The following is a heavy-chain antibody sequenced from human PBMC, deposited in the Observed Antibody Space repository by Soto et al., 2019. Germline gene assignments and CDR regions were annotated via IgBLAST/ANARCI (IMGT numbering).Heavy chain of an antibody. Sequence: SETLSLTCAVSGGSISSGGYSWSWIRQPPGKGLEWIGYMYHSGSTYYNPSLKSRVTISIDRSKNQFSLKLSSVTAADTAVYYCASHYRRRGWEWATEPLFDYWGQGTLVTVSS. V-gene: IGHV4-30-2*01. CDR3: ASHYRRRGWEWATEPLFDY. CDR2: MYHSGST. J-gene: IGHJ4*02. CDR1: GGSISSGGYS. D-gene: IGHD6-19*01.